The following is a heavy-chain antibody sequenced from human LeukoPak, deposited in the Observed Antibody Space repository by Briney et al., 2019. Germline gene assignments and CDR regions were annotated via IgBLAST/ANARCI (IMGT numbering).Heavy chain of an antibody. CDR3: ARDNWATVTREDDAFDI. Sequence: GASVKVSCKASGYTFTSYGISWVRQAPGQGLEWMGWISAYNGNTNYAQKLQGRVTMTTDTSTSTAYMELRSLRSDDTAVYYCARDNWATVTREDDAFDIWGQGTMVTVSS. CDR2: ISAYNGNT. V-gene: IGHV1-18*01. CDR1: GYTFTSYG. D-gene: IGHD4-17*01. J-gene: IGHJ3*02.